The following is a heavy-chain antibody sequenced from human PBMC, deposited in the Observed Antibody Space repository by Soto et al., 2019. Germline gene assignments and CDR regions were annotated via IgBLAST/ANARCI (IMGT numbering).Heavy chain of an antibody. D-gene: IGHD1-20*01. J-gene: IGHJ3*02. V-gene: IGHV1-69*13. CDR3: AREPAGITGTRHAFAI. CDR2: IIPIFGTA. Sequence: SVKVSCKASGGTFSSYAISWVRQAPGQGLEWMGGIIPIFGTANYAQKFQGRVTITADESTSTAYMELSSLRSEDTAVYYCAREPAGITGTRHAFAIWGQGTMVTVSS. CDR1: GGTFSSYA.